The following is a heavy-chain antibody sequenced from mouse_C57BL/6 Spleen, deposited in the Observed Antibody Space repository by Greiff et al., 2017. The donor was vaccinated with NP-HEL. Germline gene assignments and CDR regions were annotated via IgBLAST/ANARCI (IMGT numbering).Heavy chain of an antibody. V-gene: IGHV2-2*01. D-gene: IGHD4-1*02. CDR1: GFSLTSYG. J-gene: IGHJ4*01. CDR3: ATQLGDYAMDY. CDR2: IWSGGST. Sequence: VMLVESGPGLVQPSQSLSITCTVSGFSLTSYGVHWVRQSPGKGLEWLGVIWSGGSTDYNAAFISRLSISKDNSKSQVFFKMNSLQADDTAIYYCATQLGDYAMDYWGQGTSVTVSS.